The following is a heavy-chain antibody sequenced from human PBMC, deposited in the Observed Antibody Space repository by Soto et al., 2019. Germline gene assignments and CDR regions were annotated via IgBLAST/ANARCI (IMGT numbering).Heavy chain of an antibody. V-gene: IGHV4-59*08. Sequence: QVQLQESGPGLVKPSETLSLTCTVSGGSISSYYWSWIRQPPGKGLELIGYIYYSGSTNYNPSLKSRVTISVDTSKNQFALKLSSVTAADTAVYYCARRVAAAGVDYWGQGTLVTVSS. D-gene: IGHD6-13*01. J-gene: IGHJ4*02. CDR1: GGSISSYY. CDR2: IYYSGST. CDR3: ARRVAAAGVDY.